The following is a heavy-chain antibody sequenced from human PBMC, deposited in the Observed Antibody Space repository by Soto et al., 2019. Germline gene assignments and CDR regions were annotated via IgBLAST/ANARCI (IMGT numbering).Heavy chain of an antibody. CDR3: AREPQSTVTTQYYFDY. CDR2: INHSGST. D-gene: IGHD4-17*01. J-gene: IGHJ4*02. V-gene: IGHV4-34*01. Sequence: QVQLQQWGAGLLKPSETLSLTCAVYGGSFSGYYWSWIRQPPVKGLEWIGEINHSGSTNYNPSIKSRVSISVDTSKNQFALKLSSVTAADTAVYYCAREPQSTVTTQYYFDYWGQGTLVTVSS. CDR1: GGSFSGYY.